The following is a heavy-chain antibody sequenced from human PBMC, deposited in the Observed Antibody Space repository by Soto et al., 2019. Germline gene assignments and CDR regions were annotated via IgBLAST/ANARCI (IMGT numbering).Heavy chain of an antibody. CDR2: IYHSGST. CDR3: AGVAGVVTAGGYFDY. CDR1: SGSISSSNW. J-gene: IGHJ4*02. Sequence: QVQLQESGPGLVKPSGTLSLTCAVSSGSISSSNWWSWVRQPPGKGLEWIGEIYHSGSTNYNPSLKSRVTTSVDKSKSQFSLKLSSVTAADTAVYYCAGVAGVVTAGGYFDYWGQGTLVTVSS. D-gene: IGHD6-13*01. V-gene: IGHV4-4*02.